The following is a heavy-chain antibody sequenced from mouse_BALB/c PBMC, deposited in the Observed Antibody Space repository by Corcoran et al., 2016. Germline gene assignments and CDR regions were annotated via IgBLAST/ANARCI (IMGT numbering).Heavy chain of an antibody. D-gene: IGHD2-2*01. Sequence: EVQLQQSGPELVKPGASVKMSCKASGYTFTSYGMYWVKQKPGQGLEWVGYIYPYNDDTKYNGEFTGKATLTSDKSSGTAYMELNSLTSEDSAVYYCAREVPGGYPFDYWGQGTTLTVSS. J-gene: IGHJ2*01. CDR1: GYTFTSYG. CDR2: IYPYNDDT. CDR3: AREVPGGYPFDY. V-gene: IGHV1S136*01.